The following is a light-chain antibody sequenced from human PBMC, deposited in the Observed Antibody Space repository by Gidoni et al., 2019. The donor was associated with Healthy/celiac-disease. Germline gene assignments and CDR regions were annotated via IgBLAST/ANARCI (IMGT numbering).Light chain of an antibody. Sequence: DIVMTQTPLPLSVIPGQPASTSCKTSHILRDSDGKTYLYRYLQKPVQSPQHLIYEVSTRFYGVPDRFSGSGSGTYFTLKIIRVEAEDVGVYYCMQRRQRPRVTFGGGTKVEIK. CDR3: MQRRQRPRVT. CDR2: EVS. J-gene: IGKJ4*01. CDR1: HILRDSDGKTY. V-gene: IGKV2D-29*02.